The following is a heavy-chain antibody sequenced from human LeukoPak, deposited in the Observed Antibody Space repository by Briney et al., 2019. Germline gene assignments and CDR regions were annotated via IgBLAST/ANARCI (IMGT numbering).Heavy chain of an antibody. CDR3: AHLHYVSSGSNFDY. Sequence: SETLSLTCTVSADSISSRYCSWIRQPPGKGLEWIGYIHHSGTTNYNPSLKSRVTISVDTSKKQFSLKLKSVTAADTAVYYCAHLHYVSSGSNFDYWGQGTLVTVSS. CDR1: ADSISSRY. D-gene: IGHD3-22*01. CDR2: IHHSGTT. J-gene: IGHJ4*02. V-gene: IGHV4-59*11.